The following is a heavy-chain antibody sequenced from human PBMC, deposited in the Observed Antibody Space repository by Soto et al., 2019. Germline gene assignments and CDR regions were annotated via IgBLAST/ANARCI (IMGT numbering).Heavy chain of an antibody. D-gene: IGHD3-10*01. CDR2: IYWDDDK. CDR1: GFSLSTSVVG. Sequence: QITLKESGPTLVKPTQTLTLTCTFSGFSLSTSVVGVGWIRQPPGKALEWLALIYWDDDKRYSPSLKSRLTITKDTSKNQVVLTMTNMDPVETATYYCARAHNGSMYDPWGQGTLVTVSS. CDR3: ARAHNGSMYDP. V-gene: IGHV2-5*02. J-gene: IGHJ5*02.